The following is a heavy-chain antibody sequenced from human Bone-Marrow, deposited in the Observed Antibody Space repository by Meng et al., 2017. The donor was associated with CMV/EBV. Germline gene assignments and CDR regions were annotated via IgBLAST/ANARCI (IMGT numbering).Heavy chain of an antibody. CDR3: ASSEQQLVGYFQH. D-gene: IGHD6-13*01. CDR1: GYTFTGYY. J-gene: IGHJ1*01. Sequence: SVKVSCKASGYTFTGYYMHWVRQAPGQGLEWMGWINPNSGGTNYAQKFQGRVTMTRDTSISTAYMELSRLRSDDTAVYYCASSEQQLVGYFQHWGQGTLVTVSS. CDR2: INPNSGGT. V-gene: IGHV1-2*02.